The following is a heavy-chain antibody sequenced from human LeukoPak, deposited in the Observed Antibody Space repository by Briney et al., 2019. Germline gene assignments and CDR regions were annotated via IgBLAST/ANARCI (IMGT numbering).Heavy chain of an antibody. CDR2: ISYDGSNK. CDR3: ARGLSYGPDPYYFDY. J-gene: IGHJ4*02. Sequence: GGSLRLSCAASGFTFSSYAMHWVRQAPGKGLEWVAVISYDGSNKYYADSVKGRFTISRDNSKNTLYLQMNSLRSEDTAVYYCARGLSYGPDPYYFDYWGQGILVTVSS. V-gene: IGHV3-30*04. CDR1: GFTFSSYA. D-gene: IGHD3-10*01.